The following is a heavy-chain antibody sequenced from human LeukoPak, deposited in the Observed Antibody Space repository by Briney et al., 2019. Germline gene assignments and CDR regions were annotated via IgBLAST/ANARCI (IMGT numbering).Heavy chain of an antibody. D-gene: IGHD5-24*01. CDR1: GGSISSYY. CDR2: IYYSGST. CDR3: ARGGRDEGGYYFDY. V-gene: IGHV4-59*01. Sequence: PSETLSLTCTVSGGSISSYYWSWIRQPPGKGLEWIGYIYYSGSTNYNSSLKSRVTISVDTSKNQFSLKLSSVTAADTAVYYCARGGRDEGGYYFDYWGQGTLVTVSS. J-gene: IGHJ4*02.